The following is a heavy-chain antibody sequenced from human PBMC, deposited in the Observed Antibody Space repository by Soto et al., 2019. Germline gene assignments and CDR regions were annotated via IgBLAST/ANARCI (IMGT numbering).Heavy chain of an antibody. CDR3: ASSYGGNSFYYYGMDV. V-gene: IGHV4-39*01. CDR2: IYYSGST. D-gene: IGHD4-17*01. J-gene: IGHJ6*02. CDR1: GGSISSSSYY. Sequence: PSETLSLTCTVSGGSISSSSYYWGWIRQPPGKGLEWIGSIYYSGSTYYNPSLESRVTISVDTSKNQFSLKLSSVTAADTAAYYCASSYGGNSFYYYGMDVWGQGTTVTVSS.